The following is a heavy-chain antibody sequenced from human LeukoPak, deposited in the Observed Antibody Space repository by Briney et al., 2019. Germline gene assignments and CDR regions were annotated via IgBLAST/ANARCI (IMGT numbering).Heavy chain of an antibody. V-gene: IGHV4-34*01. D-gene: IGHD1-26*01. CDR2: INHSGST. J-gene: IGHJ4*02. CDR3: ARREVGISTFDY. CDR1: GGSFSGYY. Sequence: SETLSLTCAVYGGSFSGYYWSWIRQPPGKGLEWIGEINHSGSTNYNPSLKSRVTISVDTSKNQFSLKLSSVTAADTAVYYCARREVGISTFDYWGQGTLVTVSS.